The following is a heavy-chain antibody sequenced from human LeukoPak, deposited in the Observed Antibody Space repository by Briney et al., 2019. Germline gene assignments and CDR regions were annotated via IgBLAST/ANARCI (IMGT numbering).Heavy chain of an antibody. D-gene: IGHD1-14*01. J-gene: IGHJ3*02. CDR1: GFTFSDYY. CDR3: AKPGLGNQGVYAFDI. V-gene: IGHV3-11*01. CDR2: ISSSGSTI. Sequence: NAGGSLRLSCAASGFTFSDYYMSWIRQAPGKGLEWVSYISSSGSTIYYADSVKGRFTISRDNAKNSLYLQMNSLRAEDTAVYYCAKPGLGNQGVYAFDIWGQGTMVTVSS.